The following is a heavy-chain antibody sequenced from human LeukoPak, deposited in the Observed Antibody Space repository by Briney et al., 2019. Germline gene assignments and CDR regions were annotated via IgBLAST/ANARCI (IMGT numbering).Heavy chain of an antibody. Sequence: GSSVKVSCKASGGTFSSYAISWVRQAPGQGLEWMGGIIPIFGTANYAQKFQGRVTITADESTSTAYMELSSLGSEDTAVYYCAVHLTAAHYGSGSYYSSPGAFDIWGQGTMVTVSS. J-gene: IGHJ3*02. CDR2: IIPIFGTA. CDR1: GGTFSSYA. D-gene: IGHD3-10*01. CDR3: AVHLTAAHYGSGSYYSSPGAFDI. V-gene: IGHV1-69*01.